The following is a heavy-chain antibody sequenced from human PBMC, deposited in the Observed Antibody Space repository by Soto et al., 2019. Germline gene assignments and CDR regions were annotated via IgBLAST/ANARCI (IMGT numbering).Heavy chain of an antibody. D-gene: IGHD2-15*01. V-gene: IGHV4-30-2*01. CDR1: GGSISSGGYS. J-gene: IGHJ4*02. CDR2: IYHSGST. CDR3: ARGQVVAAQH. Sequence: SETLSLTCAVSGGSISSGGYSWSWIRQPPGKGLEWIGYIYHSGSTYYNPSLKSRATISVDRSKNQFSLKLSSVTAADTAVYYCARGQVVAAQHWGQGTLVTVSS.